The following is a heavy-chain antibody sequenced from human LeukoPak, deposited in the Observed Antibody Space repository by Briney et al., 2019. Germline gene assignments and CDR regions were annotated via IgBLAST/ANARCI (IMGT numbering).Heavy chain of an antibody. J-gene: IGHJ3*01. V-gene: IGHV3-48*01. CDR2: INTGSTTI. CDR3: ARDSPACAFDV. CDR1: GFTLSPYT. Sequence: GGSLRLSCAASGFTLSPYTMHWFRQPPGKGLEWVSYINTGSTTIYYADSVKGRFTISRDNAKNSLYLQMNSLRAEDTAVYYCARDSPACAFDVWGQGTMVTVSS.